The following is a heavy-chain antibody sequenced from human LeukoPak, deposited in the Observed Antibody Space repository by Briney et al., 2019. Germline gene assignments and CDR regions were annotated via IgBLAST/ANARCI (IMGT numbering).Heavy chain of an antibody. Sequence: GGSLRLSCAASGFSFSVYEIHWVRQAPGKGLEWTSDISSSGTTTYYADSVKGRFTISRDNAKNSLYLQMNSLRAEDTAVYYCMTLTVATNFDYWGRGTLVTVSS. D-gene: IGHD5-12*01. CDR3: MTLTVATNFDY. CDR2: ISSSGTTT. CDR1: GFSFSVYE. V-gene: IGHV3-48*03. J-gene: IGHJ4*02.